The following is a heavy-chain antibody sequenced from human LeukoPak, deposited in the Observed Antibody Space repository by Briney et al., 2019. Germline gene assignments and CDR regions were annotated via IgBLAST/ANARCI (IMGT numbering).Heavy chain of an antibody. CDR3: AISPGYCSSTSCYEGVDY. V-gene: IGHV3-30*02. J-gene: IGHJ4*02. Sequence: GGSLRLSCAASGFTFSSYGMHWLRQAPGKGLEWVTFIRYDGSNKYYADSVKGRFTISRDNSKNTLYLQMNSLRAEDTAVYYCAISPGYCSSTSCYEGVDYWGQGTLVTVSS. CDR1: GFTFSSYG. D-gene: IGHD2-2*01. CDR2: IRYDGSNK.